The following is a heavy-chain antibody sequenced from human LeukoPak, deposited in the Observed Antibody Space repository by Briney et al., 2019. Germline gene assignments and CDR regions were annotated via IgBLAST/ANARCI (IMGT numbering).Heavy chain of an antibody. J-gene: IGHJ4*02. CDR2: IYYSGST. D-gene: IGHD3-10*01. Sequence: SETLSLTCTVSGGSISSYYWSWIRQHPGKGLEWIGYIYYSGSTYYNPSLKSRVTISVDTSKNQFSLKLSSVTAADTAVYYCARVSTAYYFDYWGQGTLVTVSS. V-gene: IGHV4-59*06. CDR3: ARVSTAYYFDY. CDR1: GGSISSYY.